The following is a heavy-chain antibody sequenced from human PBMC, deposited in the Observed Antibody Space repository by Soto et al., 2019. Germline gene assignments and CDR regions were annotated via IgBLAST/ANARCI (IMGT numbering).Heavy chain of an antibody. CDR3: ARNYDFWSGYRPKDAFDI. CDR2: ISSSSSTI. CDR1: GYTFSSYS. Sequence: GGSLRLSCAASGYTFSSYSMNWVRQAPGKGLEWVSYISSSSSTIYYADSVKGRFTISRDNAKNSLYLQMNSLRDEDTAVYYCARNYDFWSGYRPKDAFDIWGQGTMVTVS. D-gene: IGHD3-3*01. J-gene: IGHJ3*02. V-gene: IGHV3-48*02.